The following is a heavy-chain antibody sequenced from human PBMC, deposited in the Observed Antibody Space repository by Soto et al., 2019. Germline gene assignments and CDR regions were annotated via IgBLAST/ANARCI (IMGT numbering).Heavy chain of an antibody. CDR1: GFTFSSYA. V-gene: IGHV3-23*01. Sequence: PGGSLRLSCAASGFTFSSYAMSWVRQAPGKGLEWVSAISGSGGSTYYADSVKGRFTTSRDNSKNTLYLQMNSLRAEDTAVYYCAKEVRVRKGDFWSGYTLVWGPATLLTVYS. CDR2: ISGSGGST. J-gene: IGHJ4*02. CDR3: AKEVRVRKGDFWSGYTLV. D-gene: IGHD3-3*01.